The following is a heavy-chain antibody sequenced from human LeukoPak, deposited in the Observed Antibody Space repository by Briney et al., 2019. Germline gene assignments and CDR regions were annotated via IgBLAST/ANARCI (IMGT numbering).Heavy chain of an antibody. CDR3: ARLFQRNELNYYDSSGYSLGY. V-gene: IGHV1-69*06. CDR2: IMPIFGTA. CDR1: GGTFSSYA. J-gene: IGHJ4*02. D-gene: IGHD3-22*01. Sequence: SSVKVSCKASGGTFSSYAISWVRQAPGQGLEWMGGIMPIFGTANYAQKFQGRGTITADKSTSAAYMELSSLRSEDTAVYYCARLFQRNELNYYDSSGYSLGYWGQGTLVTVSS.